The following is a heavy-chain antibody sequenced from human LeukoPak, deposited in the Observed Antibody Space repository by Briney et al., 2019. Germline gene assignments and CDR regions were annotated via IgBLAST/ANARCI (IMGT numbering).Heavy chain of an antibody. J-gene: IGHJ4*02. D-gene: IGHD6-19*01. CDR1: GFTFSSYA. Sequence: PGGSLRLSCTASGFTFSSYAIHWVRQAPGKGLEWVSVISYDGSNKYYADSVKGRFTISRDNSKNTLYLQMNSLRAEDTAVYYCARSYNSGWYVVDYWGQGTLVTVSS. CDR2: ISYDGSNK. CDR3: ARSYNSGWYVVDY. V-gene: IGHV3-30-3*01.